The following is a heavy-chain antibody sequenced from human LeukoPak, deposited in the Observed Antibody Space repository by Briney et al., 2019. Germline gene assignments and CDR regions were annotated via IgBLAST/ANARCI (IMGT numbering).Heavy chain of an antibody. Sequence: SETLSLTCTVSGVSISSYYWSWIRQSPGKGLEWIGYIFYSGSTNYNPSLKSRVTISVDTSKNQFSLKLSSVTAADTAVYYCARHREYDILTGYYLPFFDYWGQGTLVTVSS. CDR1: GVSISSYY. J-gene: IGHJ4*02. CDR3: ARHREYDILTGYYLPFFDY. CDR2: IFYSGST. V-gene: IGHV4-59*08. D-gene: IGHD3-9*01.